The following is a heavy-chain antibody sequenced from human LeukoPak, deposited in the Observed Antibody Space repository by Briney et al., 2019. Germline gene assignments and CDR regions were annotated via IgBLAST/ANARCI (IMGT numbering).Heavy chain of an antibody. CDR1: GGSFSDYY. V-gene: IGHV4-34*01. CDR3: ARGNDIVVVAAVRYFHRLRFDH. CDR2: INHSGST. J-gene: IGHJ4*02. Sequence: PSETLSLTCAVYGGSFSDYYWSWIRQPPGKGLEWIGEINHSGSTKYNPSLKSRVTISVDTSKNQFSLKLSSVTAADMAVYYCARGNDIVVVAAVRYFHRLRFDHWGQETLVTVSS. D-gene: IGHD2-15*01.